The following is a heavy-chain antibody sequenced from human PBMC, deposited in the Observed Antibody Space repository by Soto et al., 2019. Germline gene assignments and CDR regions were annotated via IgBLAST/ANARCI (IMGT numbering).Heavy chain of an antibody. J-gene: IGHJ3*02. CDR1: GFTFDDYA. D-gene: IGHD2-15*01. Sequence: GGSLRLSCAASGFTFDDYAMHWVRQAPGKGLEWVSGISWNSGSIGYADSVKGRFTISRDNAKNSLYLQMNSLRAEDTALYYCAKGLWGVVVVATYDAFDIWGQGTMVTVSS. CDR3: AKGLWGVVVVATYDAFDI. V-gene: IGHV3-9*01. CDR2: ISWNSGSI.